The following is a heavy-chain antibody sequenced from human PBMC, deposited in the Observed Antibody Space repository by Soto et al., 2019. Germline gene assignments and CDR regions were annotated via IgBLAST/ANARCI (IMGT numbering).Heavy chain of an antibody. V-gene: IGHV3-48*04. D-gene: IGHD6-19*01. CDR3: ARDPQGIAVDHSHYYRMDV. Sequence: PGGSLRLSCAASGFTFSSYSMNWVRQAPGKGLEWVSYTSSSGSTIYYADSVKGRFTMSRDNAKNSMYLHMDSLRVEDTAVYYCARDPQGIAVDHSHYYRMDVWGQGTTVIVSS. J-gene: IGHJ6*02. CDR1: GFTFSSYS. CDR2: TSSSGSTI.